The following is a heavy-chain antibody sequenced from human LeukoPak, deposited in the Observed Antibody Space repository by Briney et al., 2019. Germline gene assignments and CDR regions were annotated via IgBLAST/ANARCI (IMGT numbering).Heavy chain of an antibody. Sequence: PSETLSLTCTVSGGSISSYYWSWIRQPPGKGLEWIGYIYYSGSTNYNPSLKSRVTISVDTSKNQFSLKLSSVTAADTAVYYCARDAGSSWPVFDYWGQGTLVTVSS. J-gene: IGHJ4*02. V-gene: IGHV4-59*01. CDR3: ARDAGSSWPVFDY. CDR2: IYYSGST. D-gene: IGHD6-13*01. CDR1: GGSISSYY.